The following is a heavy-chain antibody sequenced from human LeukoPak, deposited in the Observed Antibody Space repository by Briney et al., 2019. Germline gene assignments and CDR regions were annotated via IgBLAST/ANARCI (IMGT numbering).Heavy chain of an antibody. CDR1: GYTFTGYY. CDR3: PKTIADGRFDP. Sequence: GASVKVSCKASGYTFTGYYMHWVRQAPGQGLEWMGRINPNSGGTNYAQKFQGRATMTRDTSISTAYMELSRLRSDDTAVYYCPKTIADGRFDPWGQGTLVTVSS. D-gene: IGHD6-13*01. J-gene: IGHJ5*02. V-gene: IGHV1-2*06. CDR2: INPNSGGT.